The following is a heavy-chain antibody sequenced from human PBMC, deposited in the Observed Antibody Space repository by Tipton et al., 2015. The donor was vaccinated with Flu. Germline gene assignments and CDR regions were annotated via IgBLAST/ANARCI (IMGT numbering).Heavy chain of an antibody. CDR2: ISSSGSTI. V-gene: IGHV3-11*01. J-gene: IGHJ6*02. D-gene: IGHD3-3*01. CDR3: ARVYDFWSGSVPFIYGMDV. Sequence: SLRLSCAASGFTFSDYYMSWIRQAPGKGLEWVSYISSSGSTIYYADSVKGRFTISRDNAKNSLYLQMNSLRAEDTAVYYCARVYDFWSGSVPFIYGMDVWGQGTTVTVSS. CDR1: GFTFSDYY.